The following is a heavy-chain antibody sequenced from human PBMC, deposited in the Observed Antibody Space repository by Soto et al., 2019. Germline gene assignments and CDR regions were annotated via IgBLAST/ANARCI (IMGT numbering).Heavy chain of an antibody. J-gene: IGHJ5*02. Sequence: SLRLSCAASGVTFSSSGVHWVCQAPGKGLEWVAVISYDGSNKYYADSVKGRFTISRDNSKNTLYLQMNSLRAEDTAVFYCAKANPAAPVWLDPWGQGTLVTVSS. CDR3: AKANPAAPVWLDP. V-gene: IGHV3-30*18. CDR1: GVTFSSSG. D-gene: IGHD2-15*01. CDR2: ISYDGSNK.